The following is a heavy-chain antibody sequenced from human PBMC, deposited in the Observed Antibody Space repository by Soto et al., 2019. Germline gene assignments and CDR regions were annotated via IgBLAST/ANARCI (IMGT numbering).Heavy chain of an antibody. J-gene: IGHJ4*02. CDR2: ISGSGDST. D-gene: IGHD5-12*01. CDR3: AKDRAFGGYSGYGPFDY. CDR1: GFTFSSYA. V-gene: IGHV3-23*01. Sequence: GGSLRLSCAASGFTFSSYAMSWVRQAPGKGLEWVSGISGSGDSTYYADSVKGRFTISRDNSKNTLYVQMNSLRGEDTAVYYCAKDRAFGGYSGYGPFDYWGQGTLVTVSS.